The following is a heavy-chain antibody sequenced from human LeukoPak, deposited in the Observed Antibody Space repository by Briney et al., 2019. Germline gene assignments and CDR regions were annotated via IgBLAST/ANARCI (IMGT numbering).Heavy chain of an antibody. Sequence: GGSLRLSCAASGFTFSDYWMSWVRQAPGKGLEWVGRIKSKTDGGTTDYVAPVKGRFTISRDDSKNTLYLQMNSLKTEDTAVYYCTTDFRYDNSGYRDYWGQGTLVTVSA. CDR1: GFTFSDYW. CDR3: TTDFRYDNSGYRDY. J-gene: IGHJ4*02. CDR2: IKSKTDGGTT. D-gene: IGHD3-22*01. V-gene: IGHV3-15*01.